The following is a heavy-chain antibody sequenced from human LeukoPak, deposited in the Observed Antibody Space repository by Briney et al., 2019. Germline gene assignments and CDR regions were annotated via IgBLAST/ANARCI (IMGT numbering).Heavy chain of an antibody. CDR3: ARDLGSSSAFGYYYYGMDV. CDR1: GFTFSSYE. J-gene: IGHJ6*02. Sequence: GGSLRLSCAASGFTFSSYEMNWVRQAPGKGLEWVSYISSSGSTIYYADSVKGRFTISRDNAKNSLYLQMNSLRAEDTAVYYCARDLGSSSAFGYYYYGMDVWGQGTTVTVSS. D-gene: IGHD6-13*01. CDR2: ISSSGSTI. V-gene: IGHV3-48*03.